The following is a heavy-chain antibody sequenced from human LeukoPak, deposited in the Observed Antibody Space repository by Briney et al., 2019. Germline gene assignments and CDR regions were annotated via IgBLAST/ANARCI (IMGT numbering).Heavy chain of an antibody. D-gene: IGHD5-12*01. V-gene: IGHV3-7*01. J-gene: IGHJ4*02. Sequence: GGSLRLSCAASGFTFSSHWMSWVRQAPGKGLEWVANIRQDGSEKYYVDSVKGRFTISRDNAKNSLYLQMNSLRAEDTAVYYCATLVATTQFDYWGQGTLVTVSS. CDR2: IRQDGSEK. CDR1: GFTFSSHW. CDR3: ATLVATTQFDY.